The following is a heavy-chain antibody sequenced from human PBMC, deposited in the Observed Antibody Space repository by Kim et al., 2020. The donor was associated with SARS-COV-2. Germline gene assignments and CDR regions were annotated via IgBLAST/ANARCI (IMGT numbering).Heavy chain of an antibody. V-gene: IGHV1-24*01. D-gene: IGHD3-22*01. CDR3: ATGASITMIVVDPYGMDV. J-gene: IGHJ6*02. CDR2: FDPEDGET. Sequence: ASVKVSCKVSGYTLTELSMHWVRQAPGKGLEWMGGFDPEDGETIYAQKFQGRVTMTEDTSTDTAYMELSSLRSEDTAVYYCATGASITMIVVDPYGMDVWGQGTTVTVSS. CDR1: GYTLTELS.